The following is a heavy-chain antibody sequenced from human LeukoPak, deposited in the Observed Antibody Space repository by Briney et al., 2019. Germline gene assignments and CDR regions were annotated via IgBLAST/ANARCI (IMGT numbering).Heavy chain of an antibody. CDR2: IIPILGIA. Sequence: SVKVSCKASGGTFSSYAISWVRQAPGQGLEWMGRIIPILGIANYAQKFQGRVTIIADKSTSTAYMELSSLRSEDTAVYYCARVEISDAVVPAAISWFDPWGQGTLVTVSS. CDR3: ARVEISDAVVPAAISWFDP. J-gene: IGHJ5*02. CDR1: GGTFSSYA. V-gene: IGHV1-69*04. D-gene: IGHD2-2*01.